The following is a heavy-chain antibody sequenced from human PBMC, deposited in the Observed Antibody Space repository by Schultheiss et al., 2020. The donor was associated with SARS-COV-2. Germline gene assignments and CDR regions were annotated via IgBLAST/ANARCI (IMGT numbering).Heavy chain of an antibody. V-gene: IGHV1-2*02. Sequence: ASVKVSCKASGYTFTGYYMHWVRQAPGQGLEWMGWINPNSGGTNYAQKLQGRVTMTTDTSTSTAYMELRSLRSDDTAMYYCARGAHDFWSGYSMGVDYWGQGTLVTVSS. J-gene: IGHJ4*02. CDR2: INPNSGGT. CDR1: GYTFTGYY. CDR3: ARGAHDFWSGYSMGVDY. D-gene: IGHD3-3*01.